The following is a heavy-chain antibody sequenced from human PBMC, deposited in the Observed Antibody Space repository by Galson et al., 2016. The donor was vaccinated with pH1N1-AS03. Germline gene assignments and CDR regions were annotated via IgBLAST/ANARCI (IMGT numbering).Heavy chain of an antibody. D-gene: IGHD5-18*01. CDR1: GFTFNNTW. CDR2: IKSKTDGGTT. J-gene: IGHJ4*01. CDR3: VTGGNNFGHEY. V-gene: IGHV3-15*01. Sequence: SLRLSCAGSGFTFNNTWMSWVRQAPGEGLEWVGRIKSKTDGGTTEYAAPVKGRFTIPRDDSRDTLHLQMNSLNTEDSALYYCVTGGNNFGHEYWGQGTLVTVSS.